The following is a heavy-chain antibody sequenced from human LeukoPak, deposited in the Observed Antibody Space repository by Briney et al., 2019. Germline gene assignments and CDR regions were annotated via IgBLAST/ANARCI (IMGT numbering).Heavy chain of an antibody. CDR2: IRYDGSNK. V-gene: IGHV3-30*02. J-gene: IGHJ4*02. D-gene: IGHD5-18*01. CDR1: GFTLSSYG. CDR3: AKELQLWSGWNFDY. Sequence: GGSLRLSCAASGFTLSSYGMHWVRQAPGKGLEWVAFIRYDGSNKYYADSVKGRFTISRDNSKNTLYLQMNSLRAEDTAVYYCAKELQLWSGWNFDYWGQGTLVTVSS.